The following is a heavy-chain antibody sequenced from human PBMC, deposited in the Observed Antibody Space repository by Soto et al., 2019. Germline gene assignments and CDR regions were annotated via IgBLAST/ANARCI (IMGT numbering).Heavy chain of an antibody. CDR1: GGSISSHF. J-gene: IGHJ4*02. D-gene: IGHD3-10*01. V-gene: IGHV4-59*11. CDR2: IYYSGGT. CDR3: ATFPMVRGVITPFGY. Sequence: SETLSLTCTVSGGSISSHFWSWIRQPPGKGLEWIGYIYYSGGTNYNPSLKSRVTISVDTSKNQFSLKLSSVTAADTAVYYCATFPMVRGVITPFGYWGQGTLVTVS.